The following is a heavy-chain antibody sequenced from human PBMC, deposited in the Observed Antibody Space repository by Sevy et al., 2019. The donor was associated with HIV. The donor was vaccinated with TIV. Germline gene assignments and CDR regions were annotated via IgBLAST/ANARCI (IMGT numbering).Heavy chain of an antibody. CDR1: GFTFSTYD. Sequence: GVSLRLSCAASGFTFSTYDMHWVRQAPGKGLEWVAIISYDGSYREYADSVRARFSMSRDNSKKTMYLQMSGLSIEDTAVYYCAKNRPPGGSYFSRHAMDVWGRGSTVTVSS. D-gene: IGHD3-16*01. J-gene: IGHJ6*02. CDR2: ISYDGSYR. CDR3: AKNRPPGGSYFSRHAMDV. V-gene: IGHV3-30*18.